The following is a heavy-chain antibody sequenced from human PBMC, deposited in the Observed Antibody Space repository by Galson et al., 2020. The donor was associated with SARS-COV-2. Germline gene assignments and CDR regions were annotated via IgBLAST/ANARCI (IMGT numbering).Heavy chain of an antibody. V-gene: IGHV3-11*01. CDR1: GFTFSDYY. Sequence: GGSLRLSCAASGFTFSDYYMSWIRQAPGKGLEWVSYISSSGSTIYYADSVKGRFTISRDNAKNSLYLQMNSLRAEDTAVYYCAGPLGIWLQFWGFGAFDIWGQGTMVTVSS. J-gene: IGHJ3*02. CDR3: AGPLGIWLQFWGFGAFDI. CDR2: ISSSGSTI. D-gene: IGHD5-12*01.